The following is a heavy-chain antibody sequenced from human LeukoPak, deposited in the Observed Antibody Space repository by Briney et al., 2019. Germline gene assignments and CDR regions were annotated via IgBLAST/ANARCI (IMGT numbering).Heavy chain of an antibody. CDR1: NGSITTNSYY. CDR3: ARPWGVGAPFDP. Sequence: SETLSLTCTVSNGSITTNSYYWGWIRQPPGKGLEWIRTSFSSGSTYYNPSLKSRVTITVDTSKNQFSLNLNSVTSADTAVYYCARPWGVGAPFDPWGPGTLVTLSS. J-gene: IGHJ5*02. V-gene: IGHV4-39*01. CDR2: SFSSGST. D-gene: IGHD1-26*01.